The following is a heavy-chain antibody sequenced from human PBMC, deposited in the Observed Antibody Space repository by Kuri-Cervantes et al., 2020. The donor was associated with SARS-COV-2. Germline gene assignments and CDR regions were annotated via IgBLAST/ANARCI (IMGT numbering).Heavy chain of an antibody. D-gene: IGHD1-1*01. V-gene: IGHV3-74*01. CDR2: INPDGSYT. J-gene: IGHJ4*02. CDR1: GFTFSGHW. Sequence: LSLTCAASGFTFSGHWIHWVRQAPGKGLVWVSRINPDGSYTNNADSVKGRFTLSRDNAKNMLFLQMNSLRAEDTAVYYCVRDGDHWNFDYWGQGTRVTGSS. CDR3: VRDGDHWNFDY.